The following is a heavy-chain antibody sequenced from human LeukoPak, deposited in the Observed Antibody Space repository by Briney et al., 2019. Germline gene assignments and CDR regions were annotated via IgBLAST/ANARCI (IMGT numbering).Heavy chain of an antibody. V-gene: IGHV3-23*01. Sequence: TGGSLRLSCAASGFTFSSYAMSWVRQAPGKGLEWVSAISGSGGSTYYADSVKGRFTISRDNSKNTLYLQMNSLRAEDTAVYYCAKGVRDAREQWLVLGIDYWGQGTLVTVSS. CDR3: AKGVRDAREQWLVLGIDY. D-gene: IGHD6-19*01. CDR2: ISGSGGST. CDR1: GFTFSSYA. J-gene: IGHJ4*02.